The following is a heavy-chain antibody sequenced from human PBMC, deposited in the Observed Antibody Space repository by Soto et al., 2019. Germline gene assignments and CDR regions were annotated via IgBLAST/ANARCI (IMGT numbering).Heavy chain of an antibody. CDR1: GFTFSSHA. Sequence: QVQLVESGGGVVQPGRFLRLSCAASGFTFSSHAMYWVRQAPGKGLEWVADISYDGIKKYYADSVKGRFTISRDNSKNTLFLHMNSLRAEDTAVYYCAREHVAAAYCDTWGQGTLVTVSS. CDR2: ISYDGIKK. J-gene: IGHJ4*02. V-gene: IGHV3-30-3*01. D-gene: IGHD6-13*01. CDR3: AREHVAAAYCDT.